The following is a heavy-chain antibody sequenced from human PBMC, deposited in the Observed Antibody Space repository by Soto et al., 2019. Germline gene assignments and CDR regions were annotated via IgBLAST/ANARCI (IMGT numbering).Heavy chain of an antibody. Sequence: QVQLQESGPGLVKPSETLSLTCTVSGGSISNFYWTWIRQPPGKGLEWIGNVHYSGNTNYNPSLNSRVTTSVDTAKNQLSLNLSSVTAADTAVYYCARHKDAGSDRGGMDVWGQGTTVTVSS. CDR2: VHYSGNT. J-gene: IGHJ6*02. D-gene: IGHD6-25*01. CDR3: ARHKDAGSDRGGMDV. V-gene: IGHV4-59*08. CDR1: GGSISNFY.